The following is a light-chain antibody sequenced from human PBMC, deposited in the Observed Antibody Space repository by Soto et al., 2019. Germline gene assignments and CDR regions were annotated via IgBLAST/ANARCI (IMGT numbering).Light chain of an antibody. CDR2: GAS. CDR1: QSVSTN. V-gene: IGKV3-15*01. J-gene: IGKJ1*01. CDR3: QHYNDWPQT. Sequence: EIVMTQSPGTLSLSPGERATLSCRASQSVSTNLAWYQQIPGQAPRLLIYGASTRATGIPARFSGSGSGTEFTLAISSLQSEDFAVYYCQHYNDWPQTSGLGTK.